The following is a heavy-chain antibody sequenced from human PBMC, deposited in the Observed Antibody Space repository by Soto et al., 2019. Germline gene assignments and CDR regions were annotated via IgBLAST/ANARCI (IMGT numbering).Heavy chain of an antibody. CDR1: GGSFSGYY. V-gene: IGHV4-34*01. CDR2: INHSGST. Sequence: SETLSLTCAVYGGSFSGYYWSWIRQPPGKGLEWIGEINHSGSTNYNPSLKSRVTISVDTSKNQFSLKLSSVTAADTAVYYCARAPLHNWFDPWGQGTLVTVSS. CDR3: ARAPLHNWFDP. J-gene: IGHJ5*02.